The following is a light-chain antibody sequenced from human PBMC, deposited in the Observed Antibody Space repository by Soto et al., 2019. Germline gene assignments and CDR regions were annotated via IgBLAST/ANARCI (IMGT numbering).Light chain of an antibody. V-gene: IGKV1-5*01. CDR1: QSISSW. CDR3: QQYTLPSRT. CDR2: DAS. Sequence: HMTQADPIVSASGGFVTRSPCRASQSISSWLAWYQQKPGKAPKLLIYDASSLESGVPSRFSGSGSGTEFTLTISSLQPDDFATYSCQQYTLPSRTFGEGTLLDIK. J-gene: IGKJ5*01.